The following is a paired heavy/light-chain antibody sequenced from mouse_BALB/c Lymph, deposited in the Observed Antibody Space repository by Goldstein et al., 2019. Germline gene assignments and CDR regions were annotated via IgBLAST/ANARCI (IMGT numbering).Light chain of an antibody. CDR2: SAS. CDR3: QQHYSTPWT. CDR1: QDVSTA. J-gene: IGKJ1*01. V-gene: IGKV6-17*01. Sequence: DIVMTQSHKFMSTSVGDRVSITCKASQDVSTAVAWYQQKPGQSPKLLIYSASYRYTGVPDRFTGSGSGTDFTFTISSVQAEDLAVYYCQQHYSTPWTFGGGTKLEIK.
Heavy chain of an antibody. CDR3: ARPVGRNWYFDV. CDR2: ISSGGSYT. V-gene: IGHV5-9-1*01. Sequence: EVMLVESGGGLVKPGGSLKLSCAASGFTFSSYAMSWVRQTPEKRLEWVATISSGGSYTYYPDSVKGRFTISRDNAKNTLYLQMSSLRSEDTAMYYCARPVGRNWYFDVWGAGTTVTVSS. CDR1: GFTFSSYA. J-gene: IGHJ1*01.